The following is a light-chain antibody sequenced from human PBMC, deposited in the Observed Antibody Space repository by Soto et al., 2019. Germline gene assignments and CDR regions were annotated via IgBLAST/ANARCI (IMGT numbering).Light chain of an antibody. J-gene: IGLJ1*01. CDR2: EVT. Sequence: QSALTQPASVSGSPGQSITISCTGTSSDVGGYHYVSWYQQLPGKAPKLMIYEVTKRPLGVSNRFSGSKSDNTASLTISGLQAEDEADYYCSAYTTRSAVFGTGTKLTVL. CDR1: SSDVGGYHY. CDR3: SAYTTRSAV. V-gene: IGLV2-14*01.